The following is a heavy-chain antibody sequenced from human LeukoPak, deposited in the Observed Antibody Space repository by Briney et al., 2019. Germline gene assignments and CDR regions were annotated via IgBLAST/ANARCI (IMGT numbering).Heavy chain of an antibody. D-gene: IGHD3-16*01. CDR1: RFTFSSYG. CDR2: ISYDGNNR. CDR3: AKVKGEVIGAFDI. J-gene: IGHJ3*02. V-gene: IGHV3-30*18. Sequence: GGSLRLSCAASRFTFSSYGMHWVRQAPGKGLEWVAVISYDGNNRYYADSVKGRFTISRYNSKNTLYLQMNSLRAEDTAVYYCAKVKGEVIGAFDIWGQGTMVTVSS.